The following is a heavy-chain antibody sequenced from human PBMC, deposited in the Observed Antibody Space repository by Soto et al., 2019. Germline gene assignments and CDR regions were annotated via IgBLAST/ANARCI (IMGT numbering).Heavy chain of an antibody. CDR1: GYIFTDYH. J-gene: IGHJ5*02. V-gene: IGHV1-2*02. Sequence: QVQLVQSGAEVKKPGASVKVSCKASGYIFTDYHIHWVRQAPGQGLEFMGWINTDNGGAGSAQQFQGRVTGTRDTSINTVYLELSNLRSDDTAVYFCAKERGNNSLHPSYNWFDTWVQGTLITVSS. CDR2: INTDNGGA. CDR3: AKERGNNSLHPSYNWFDT. D-gene: IGHD1-1*01.